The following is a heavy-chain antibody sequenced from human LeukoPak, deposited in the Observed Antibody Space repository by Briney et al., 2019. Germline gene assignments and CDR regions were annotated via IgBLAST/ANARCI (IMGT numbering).Heavy chain of an antibody. CDR2: IIPIFGIA. CDR1: GGTFSSYA. Sequence: GASVKVSCKASGGTFSSYAISWVRQAPGQGLEWMGRIIPIFGIANYAQKFQGRVTTTADKSTSTAYMELSSLRSEDTAVYYCAREVARGVTRLGAFDIWGQGTMVTVSS. V-gene: IGHV1-69*04. CDR3: AREVARGVTRLGAFDI. D-gene: IGHD3-10*01. J-gene: IGHJ3*02.